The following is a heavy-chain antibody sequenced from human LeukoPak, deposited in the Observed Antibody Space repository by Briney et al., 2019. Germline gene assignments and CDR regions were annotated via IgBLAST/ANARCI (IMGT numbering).Heavy chain of an antibody. D-gene: IGHD3-10*01. V-gene: IGHV4-34*01. CDR2: INHSGST. J-gene: IGHJ4*02. CDR1: GGSFSGYY. CDR3: ARGKVRGVIKWKYYFDY. Sequence: PSETLSLTCAVYGGSFSGYYWSWIRQPPGKGLEWIGEINHSGSTNYNPSFKSRVTISVDTSKNQFSLKLSSVTAADTAVYYCARGKVRGVIKWKYYFDYWGQGTLVTVSS.